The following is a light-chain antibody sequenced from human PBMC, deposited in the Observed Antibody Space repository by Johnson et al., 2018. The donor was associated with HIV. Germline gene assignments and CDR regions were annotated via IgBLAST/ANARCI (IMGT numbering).Light chain of an antibody. CDR1: SSNIGNNY. CDR2: DNN. Sequence: QSVLTQPPSVSAAPGQKVTISCSGSSSNIGNNYVSWYQQLPGTAPKLLIYDNNKRPSGIPDRFSVSKSAPSATLAIPGLQPGDEADYYCGTWDSSLSAYVFGTGTKVTVL. J-gene: IGLJ1*01. CDR3: GTWDSSLSAYV. V-gene: IGLV1-51*01.